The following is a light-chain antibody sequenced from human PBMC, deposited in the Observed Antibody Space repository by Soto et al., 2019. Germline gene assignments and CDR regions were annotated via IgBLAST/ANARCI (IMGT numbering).Light chain of an antibody. Sequence: QSALTQPASVSGSPGQSITISCTGTSSDVGHYNYVSWYQQHPGNAPKLMIYDVRLRPSGVSDRFSGSKSGNTASLTISGLHAEDEADYYCCSYTTTTSRVFGTGTKLTVL. J-gene: IGLJ1*01. CDR2: DVR. CDR1: SSDVGHYNY. V-gene: IGLV2-14*03. CDR3: CSYTTTTSRV.